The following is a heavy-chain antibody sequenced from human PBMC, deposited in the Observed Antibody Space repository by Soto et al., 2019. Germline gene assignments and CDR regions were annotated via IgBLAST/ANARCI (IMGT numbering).Heavy chain of an antibody. CDR3: ATLTYCSSASCPNYYYVMDV. Sequence: GGSLRLSCAASGFTFTTYSLTWVRQAPGKGLEWVASIGSSSNYIYYADSVKGRFTISRDNAKNSLFLQMNSLRAEDTAVYYCATLTYCSSASCPNYYYVMDVWGQGTTVTVSS. CDR1: GFTFTTYS. D-gene: IGHD2-2*01. CDR2: IGSSSNYI. J-gene: IGHJ6*02. V-gene: IGHV3-21*06.